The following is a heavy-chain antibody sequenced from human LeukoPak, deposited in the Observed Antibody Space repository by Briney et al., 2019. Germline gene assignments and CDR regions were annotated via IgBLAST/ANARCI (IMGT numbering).Heavy chain of an antibody. D-gene: IGHD2-2*01. Sequence: GGSLRLSCAASGFTFSSYAMSWVRQAPRKGLEWVSAISGSGGSTYYADSVKGRFTISRDNSKNTLYLQMNSLRAEDTAVYYCAKDAGYCSSTSCPDYYYYGMDVWGKGTTVTVSS. J-gene: IGHJ6*04. CDR3: AKDAGYCSSTSCPDYYYYGMDV. CDR2: ISGSGGST. V-gene: IGHV3-23*01. CDR1: GFTFSSYA.